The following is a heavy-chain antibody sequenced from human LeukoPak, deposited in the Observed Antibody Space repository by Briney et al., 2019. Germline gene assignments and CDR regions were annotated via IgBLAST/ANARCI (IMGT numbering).Heavy chain of an antibody. J-gene: IGHJ3*02. CDR2: IYTGGIT. D-gene: IGHD6-13*01. Sequence: PGGSLRLSCAASGFTVSSNYMSWVRQAPGKGLEWVSVIYTGGITDYAESVRGRFTIPRDNSKNTLYLQMNSLGAEDTAVYYCARDGGSRWPGAFDIWGQGTMVTVSS. V-gene: IGHV3-53*01. CDR3: ARDGGSRWPGAFDI. CDR1: GFTVSSNY.